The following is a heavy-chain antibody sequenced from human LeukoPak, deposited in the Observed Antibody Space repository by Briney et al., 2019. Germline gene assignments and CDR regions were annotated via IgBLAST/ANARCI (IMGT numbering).Heavy chain of an antibody. J-gene: IGHJ4*02. CDR2: ISRSSSAI. CDR1: EFTFSSYS. D-gene: IGHD2-8*01. Sequence: GGSLRLSCAASEFTFSSYSMNWVRQAPGKGLEWVSSISRSSSAIYYADSVKGRFTISRDNAESSLYLQMNSLRAEDTAVYYCAGRYCTDGVCHFDYWGLGTLVTVSS. V-gene: IGHV3-21*03. CDR3: AGRYCTDGVCHFDY.